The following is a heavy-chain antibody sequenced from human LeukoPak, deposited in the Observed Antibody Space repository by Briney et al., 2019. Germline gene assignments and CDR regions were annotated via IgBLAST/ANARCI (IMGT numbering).Heavy chain of an antibody. CDR3: ARDYYDSSGYPRKNWFDP. D-gene: IGHD3-22*01. CDR1: GGSISSSSYY. Sequence: SETLSLTCTVSGGSISSSSYYWGWIRQPPGKGLEWIGSIYYSGSTYYNPSLKSRVIISVDTSKNQFSLKLSSVTAADTAVYYCARDYYDSSGYPRKNWFDPWGQGTLVTVSS. J-gene: IGHJ5*02. CDR2: IYYSGST. V-gene: IGHV4-39*07.